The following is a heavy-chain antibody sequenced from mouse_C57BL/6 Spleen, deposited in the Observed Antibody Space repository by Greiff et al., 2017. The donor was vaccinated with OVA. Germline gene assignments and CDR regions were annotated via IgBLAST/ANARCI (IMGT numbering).Heavy chain of an antibody. CDR3: ARSTTVVATPFDC. CDR2: IYPGSGST. Sequence: QVQLQQPGAELVKPGASVKMSCKASGYTFTSYWITWVKQRPGQGLEWIGDIYPGSGSTNYNEKFKSKATLTVDTSSSTAYMQLSSLTSEDSAVYYCARSTTVVATPFDCWGQGTTLTVSS. CDR1: GYTFTSYW. V-gene: IGHV1-55*01. D-gene: IGHD1-1*01. J-gene: IGHJ2*01.